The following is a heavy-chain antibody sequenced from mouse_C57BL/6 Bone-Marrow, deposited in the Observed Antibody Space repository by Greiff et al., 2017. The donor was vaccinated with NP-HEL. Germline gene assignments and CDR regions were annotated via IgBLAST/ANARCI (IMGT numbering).Heavy chain of an antibody. CDR1: GYAFSSSW. Sequence: VQLQQSGPELVKPGASVKISCKASGYAFSSSWMNWVKQRPGKGLEWIGRIYPGDGDTNYNGKFKGKATLTADKSSSTAYMQLSSLTSEDSAVYFCASSPRYYYGSSPWFAYWGQGTLVTVSA. D-gene: IGHD1-1*01. J-gene: IGHJ3*01. CDR3: ASSPRYYYGSSPWFAY. CDR2: IYPGDGDT. V-gene: IGHV1-82*01.